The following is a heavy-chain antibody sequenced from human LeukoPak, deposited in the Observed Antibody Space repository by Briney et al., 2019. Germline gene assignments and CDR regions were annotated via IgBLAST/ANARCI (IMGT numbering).Heavy chain of an antibody. Sequence: GGSLRLSCAASGFTFSSYEMNWVRQAPGKGLEWVSYISSSGSTIYYADSVKGRFTISRDNAKNSLYLQMNSLRAEDTAVYYCARAGYCSSTSCEVEVEYYYYYMDVWGKGTTVTISS. J-gene: IGHJ6*03. D-gene: IGHD2-2*01. V-gene: IGHV3-48*03. CDR3: ARAGYCSSTSCEVEVEYYYYYMDV. CDR1: GFTFSSYE. CDR2: ISSSGSTI.